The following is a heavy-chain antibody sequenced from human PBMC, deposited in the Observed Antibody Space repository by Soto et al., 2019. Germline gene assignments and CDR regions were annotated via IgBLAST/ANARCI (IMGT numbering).Heavy chain of an antibody. Sequence: HPVGSLRLSCAASGFIFSNYEMNWVRQAPGKGLEWVSYISPSGSTRYYADSVKGRFTVSRDNAKSSLYLQMDSLRAEDTGVYYRTSHPRVSMTGQLNDYWGQGILVTVSS. D-gene: IGHD3-22*01. V-gene: IGHV3-48*03. CDR1: GFIFSNYE. CDR2: ISPSGSTR. J-gene: IGHJ4*02. CDR3: TSHPRVSMTGQLNDY.